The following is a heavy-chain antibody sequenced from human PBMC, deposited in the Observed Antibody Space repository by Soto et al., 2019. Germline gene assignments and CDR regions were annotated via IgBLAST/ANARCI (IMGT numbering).Heavy chain of an antibody. CDR1: GGSISSYY. Sequence: SETLSLTCTVSGGSISSYYWSWIRQPPGKGLEWIGYIYYSGSTNYNPSLKSRVTISVDTSKNQFSLKLSSVTAADTAVYYCARDRGPEEEYCSGGSCYSYFDYWGQGTLVTVSS. V-gene: IGHV4-59*01. CDR3: ARDRGPEEEYCSGGSCYSYFDY. CDR2: IYYSGST. J-gene: IGHJ4*02. D-gene: IGHD2-15*01.